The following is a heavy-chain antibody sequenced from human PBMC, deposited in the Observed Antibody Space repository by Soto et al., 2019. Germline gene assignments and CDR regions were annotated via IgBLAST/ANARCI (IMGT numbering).Heavy chain of an antibody. V-gene: IGHV1-8*01. CDR2: MNPNSGTT. D-gene: IGHD1-26*01. J-gene: IGHJ4*02. CDR3: ARNKWESGDFDY. CDR1: GYTFTTYD. Sequence: QVQLVQSGAEVRKPGASVKVSCKASGYTFTTYDINWMRQATGQGLEWVGWMNPNSGTTGYAQKFQGSVSMTRDTSLNTAYMELSSVTYEDTAVYYCARNKWESGDFDYWGQGTLVTVSS.